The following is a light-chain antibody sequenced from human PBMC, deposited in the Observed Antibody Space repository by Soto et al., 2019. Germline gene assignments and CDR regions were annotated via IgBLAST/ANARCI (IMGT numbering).Light chain of an antibody. CDR2: GAS. V-gene: IGKV3-20*01. CDR3: QQYGDSPLT. J-gene: IGKJ4*01. Sequence: NVLTQSPGTLSLAPGERATLSCRASQTVSGSYVAWYQQKPGQTPRLLIYGASSRATGIPDRFSGSGSGTDFTLTISRLEPEDFAVYHCQQYGDSPLTFGGGTKVDNK. CDR1: QTVSGSY.